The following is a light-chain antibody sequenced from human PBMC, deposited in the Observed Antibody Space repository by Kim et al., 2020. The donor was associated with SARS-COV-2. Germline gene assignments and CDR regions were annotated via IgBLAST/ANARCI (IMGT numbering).Light chain of an antibody. CDR3: QKYNSAPRT. Sequence: ASVGERITITCRASQGISEYLAWYQQRPGKVPKLLIYGASVLQSGAPSRFSGSGSGTVFTLTISSLQPEDVGTYYCQKYNSAPRTFGQGTKVDIK. V-gene: IGKV1-27*01. CDR2: GAS. CDR1: QGISEY. J-gene: IGKJ1*01.